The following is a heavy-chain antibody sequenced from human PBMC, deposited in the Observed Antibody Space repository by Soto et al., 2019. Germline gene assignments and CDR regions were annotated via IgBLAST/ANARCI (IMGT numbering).Heavy chain of an antibody. CDR3: ASTQGSGYCSSASCRTGMDV. Sequence: ASVKVSCKASGYTFSSYGVTWVRQAPGQGLEWMGWISVYSGDTNYAQNLQGRVTMTTDTSTKTSYMDLRSLTFDDTAAYYCASTQGSGYCSSASCRTGMDVWGQGTTVTVSS. CDR1: GYTFSSYG. V-gene: IGHV1-18*01. CDR2: ISVYSGDT. J-gene: IGHJ6*02. D-gene: IGHD2-2*01.